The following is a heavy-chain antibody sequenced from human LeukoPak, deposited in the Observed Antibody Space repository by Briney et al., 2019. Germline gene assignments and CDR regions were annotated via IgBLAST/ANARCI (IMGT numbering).Heavy chain of an antibody. D-gene: IGHD3-3*01. CDR3: ARGGYDFWSGYSIGAFDI. V-gene: IGHV4-39*07. Sequence: SETLSLTCTVSGGSISSSSYYWGWIRQPPGKGLEWIGSIYYSGSTYYNPSLKSRVTISVDTSKNQFSLKLSSVTAADTAVYYCARGGYDFWSGYSIGAFDIWGQGTMVTVSS. J-gene: IGHJ3*02. CDR2: IYYSGST. CDR1: GGSISSSSYY.